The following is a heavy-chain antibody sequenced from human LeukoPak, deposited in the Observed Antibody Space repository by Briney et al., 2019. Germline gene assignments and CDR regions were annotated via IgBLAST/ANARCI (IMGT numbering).Heavy chain of an antibody. D-gene: IGHD6-6*01. Sequence: PGGSLRLSCAASGFTVSSNYMSWIRQAPGKGLEWGSVIYSGGGTYYAGSVKGRSTISRDNSKNTLYLQMNSLRAEDTAVYYCARDDGSSPYDYWGQGTLVAVSS. J-gene: IGHJ4*02. CDR2: IYSGGGT. CDR1: GFTVSSNY. CDR3: ARDDGSSPYDY. V-gene: IGHV3-66*02.